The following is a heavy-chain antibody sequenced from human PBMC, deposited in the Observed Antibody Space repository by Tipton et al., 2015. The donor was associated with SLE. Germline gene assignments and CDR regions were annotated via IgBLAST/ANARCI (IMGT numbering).Heavy chain of an antibody. CDR2: IYTSGST. D-gene: IGHD2-15*01. CDR1: GGSISSYY. CDR3: AGSGGDTWYFDL. J-gene: IGHJ2*01. Sequence: TLSLTCTVSGGSISSYYWSWIRQPPGKGLEWIGYIYTSGSTNYNPSLKSRVTISVDTSKNQFSLKLSSVTAADTAVYYCAGSGGDTWYFDLWGRGTLVTVSS. V-gene: IGHV4-4*08.